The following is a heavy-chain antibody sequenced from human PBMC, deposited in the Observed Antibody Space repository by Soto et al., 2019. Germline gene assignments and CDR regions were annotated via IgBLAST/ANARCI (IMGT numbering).Heavy chain of an antibody. J-gene: IGHJ4*02. CDR2: INAGNGNT. D-gene: IGHD3-22*01. Sequence: QVPLVQSGAEVKKPGASVKVSCKASGYTFTSYAMHWVRQAPGQRLEWMGWINAGNGNTKYSQKFQGRVTITRDTSASTAYMELSSLRSEDTAVYYCARSQGTHYYDSSGGFDYWGQGTLVTVSS. V-gene: IGHV1-3*01. CDR1: GYTFTSYA. CDR3: ARSQGTHYYDSSGGFDY.